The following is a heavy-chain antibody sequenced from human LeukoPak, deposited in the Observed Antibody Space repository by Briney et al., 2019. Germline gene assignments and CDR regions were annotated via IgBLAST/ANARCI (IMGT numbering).Heavy chain of an antibody. CDR3: ASGAADGYNFGFDY. CDR2: MNPNSGNT. D-gene: IGHD5-24*01. V-gene: IGHV1-8*01. Sequence: GASVKVSCKASGYTFTSYDINWVRQATGQGLEWMGWMNPNSGNTGYAQKFQGRVTMTRNTSISTAYMELSSLRSEDTAVYFCASGAADGYNFGFDYWGQGTLAAVSS. J-gene: IGHJ4*02. CDR1: GYTFTSYD.